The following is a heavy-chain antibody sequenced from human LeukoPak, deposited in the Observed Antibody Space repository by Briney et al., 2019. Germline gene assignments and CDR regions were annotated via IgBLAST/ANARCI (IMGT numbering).Heavy chain of an antibody. CDR3: ARSRLRGHFTYNWLDP. D-gene: IGHD3-10*01. CDR2: TYYMSRWYT. CDR1: GDSVSSHSAA. Sequence: SQTLSLTCAISGDSVSSHSAAWIWLRQSPSRGLEWLGRTYYMSRWYTDYAVSMKRRITINPDTSKNQFSLQLNSVTPEDTAVYYCARSRLRGHFTYNWLDPWGQGTLVTVSS. J-gene: IGHJ5*02. V-gene: IGHV6-1*01.